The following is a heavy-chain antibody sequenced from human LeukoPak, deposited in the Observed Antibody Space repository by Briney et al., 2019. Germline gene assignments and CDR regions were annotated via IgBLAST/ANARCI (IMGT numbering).Heavy chain of an antibody. CDR3: ANLRNGVVIWFDP. CDR2: ISGSGGST. J-gene: IGHJ5*02. V-gene: IGHV3-23*01. Sequence: PGGSLRLSCAASSEFTFSSYWMNWVRQAPGKGLEWVSAISGSGGSTYYADSVKGRFTISRDNSKNTLYLQMNSLRAEDTAVYYCANLRNGVVIWFDPWGQGTLVTVSS. D-gene: IGHD3-3*01. CDR1: SEFTFSSYW.